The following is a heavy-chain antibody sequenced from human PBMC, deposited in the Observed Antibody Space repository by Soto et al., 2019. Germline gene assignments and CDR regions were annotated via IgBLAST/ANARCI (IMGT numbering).Heavy chain of an antibody. CDR3: AKDQGGSYSDYYFDY. D-gene: IGHD1-26*01. J-gene: IGHJ4*02. Sequence: GGSLILSCAASGFTFSSYAMSWVRQAPGKGLEWVSAISGSGGSTYYADSVKGRFTISRDNSKNTLYLQMNSLRAEDTAVYYCAKDQGGSYSDYYFDYWGQGTLVTVSS. CDR1: GFTFSSYA. V-gene: IGHV3-23*01. CDR2: ISGSGGST.